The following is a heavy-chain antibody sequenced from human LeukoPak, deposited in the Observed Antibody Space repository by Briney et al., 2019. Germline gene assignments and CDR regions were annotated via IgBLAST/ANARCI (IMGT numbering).Heavy chain of an antibody. V-gene: IGHV1-46*01. CDR3: ARVRAYYDILTDYGY. J-gene: IGHJ4*02. D-gene: IGHD3-9*01. CDR1: GYTFTSYY. CDR2: INPSGGST. Sequence: ASVKVSCKASGYTFTSYYMHWVRQPPAQGLKWMGIINPSGGSTSYAQKFQGRGTMTRDRSKSTVDMELDRLGSEDTGGYYCARVRAYYDILTDYGYWGKGTLVTVS.